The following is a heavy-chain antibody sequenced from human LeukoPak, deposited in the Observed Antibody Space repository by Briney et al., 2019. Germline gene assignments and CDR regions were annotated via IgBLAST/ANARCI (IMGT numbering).Heavy chain of an antibody. J-gene: IGHJ4*02. CDR2: INHSGST. CDR1: GGSISSYY. Sequence: PSETLSLTCTVSGGSISSYYWSWIRQPPGKGLEWIGEINHSGSTNYNPSLKSRVTISVDTSKNQLSLKLSSVTAADTAVYYCARPRGYSYGYFDYWGQGTLVTVSS. D-gene: IGHD5-18*01. CDR3: ARPRGYSYGYFDY. V-gene: IGHV4-34*01.